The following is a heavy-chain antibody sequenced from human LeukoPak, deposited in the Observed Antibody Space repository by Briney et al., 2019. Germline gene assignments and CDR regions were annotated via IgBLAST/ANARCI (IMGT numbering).Heavy chain of an antibody. V-gene: IGHV4-38-2*02. J-gene: IGHJ4*02. CDR3: ASGWVLEYSSSSGFDY. Sequence: SETLSLTCTVSGYSISSGYYWGWIRQPPGKGLEWIGNIYNSGSTNYNPSLKSRVTISVDTSKNQFSLKLSSVTAADTAVYYCASGWVLEYSSSSGFDYWGQGTLVTVSS. CDR1: GYSISSGYY. CDR2: IYNSGST. D-gene: IGHD6-6*01.